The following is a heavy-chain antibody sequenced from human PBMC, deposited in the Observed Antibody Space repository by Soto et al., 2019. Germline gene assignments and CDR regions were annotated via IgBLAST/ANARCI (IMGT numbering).Heavy chain of an antibody. V-gene: IGHV4-59*01. Sequence: PSETLSLTCTVSGGSISSYYWSWIRQPPGKGLEWIGYIYYSGSTNYNPSLKSRVTISVDTSKNQFSLKLSSVTAADTAVYYCASGNGLRYFDWLLAYWGQGTLVTVS. CDR2: IYYSGST. D-gene: IGHD3-9*01. J-gene: IGHJ4*02. CDR3: ASGNGLRYFDWLLAY. CDR1: GGSISSYY.